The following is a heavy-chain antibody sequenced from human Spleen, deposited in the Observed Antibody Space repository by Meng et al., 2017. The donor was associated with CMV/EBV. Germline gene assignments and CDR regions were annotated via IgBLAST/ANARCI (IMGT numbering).Heavy chain of an antibody. D-gene: IGHD2-2*01. Sequence: YSMNWVRQAPGKGLEWVSSISSSSSYIYYADSLKGRFTISRDNAKNSLYLQMNSLRAEDTAVYYCARPAAKDIVVVPAAPGNFDYWGQGTLVTVSS. CDR1: YS. CDR2: ISSSSSYI. CDR3: ARPAAKDIVVVPAAPGNFDY. V-gene: IGHV3-21*01. J-gene: IGHJ4*02.